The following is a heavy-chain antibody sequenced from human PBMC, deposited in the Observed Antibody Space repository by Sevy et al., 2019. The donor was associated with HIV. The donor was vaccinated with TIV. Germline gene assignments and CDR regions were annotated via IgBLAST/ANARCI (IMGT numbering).Heavy chain of an antibody. CDR2: INNGGTYM. D-gene: IGHD1-26*01. Sequence: GGSLRLSCAASGFTFGSFWMHWVRQGPEKGLVSVSRINNGGTYMDYADSVKGRFTISRDDAKSTLYLQMSNLGAEDTGLYYCVRGTAEWAGIDFWGQGALVTVSS. CDR3: VRGTAEWAGIDF. CDR1: GFTFGSFW. V-gene: IGHV3-74*01. J-gene: IGHJ4*02.